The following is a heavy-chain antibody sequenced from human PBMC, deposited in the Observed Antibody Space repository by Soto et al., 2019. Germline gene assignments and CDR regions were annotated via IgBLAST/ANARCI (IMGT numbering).Heavy chain of an antibody. D-gene: IGHD3-3*01. CDR2: MNPNSGNT. CDR1: GYTFTSYD. CDR3: ARGTGFLEWIPYYYGMDV. Sequence: ASVTVSCKASGYTFTSYDINWVRQATGQGLEWMGWMNPNSGNTGYAQKFQGRVTMTRNTSISTAYRELSSLRSEDTAVYYCARGTGFLEWIPYYYGMDVWGQGTTVTVSS. V-gene: IGHV1-8*01. J-gene: IGHJ6*02.